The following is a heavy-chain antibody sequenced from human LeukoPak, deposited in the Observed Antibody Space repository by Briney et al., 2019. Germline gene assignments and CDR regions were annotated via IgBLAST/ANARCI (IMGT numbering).Heavy chain of an antibody. D-gene: IGHD4-17*01. Sequence: SETLSLTCTVSGGSIRSYYWSWIRQPPGKGLEWIGYIYYSGSTNYNPSLKSRVTISVDTSKNQFSLKLRSLTAADTAVYYCARMSETRNDYGDYYYFDYWGQGTLVTVSS. CDR1: GGSIRSYY. CDR3: ARMSETRNDYGDYYYFDY. V-gene: IGHV4-59*08. J-gene: IGHJ4*02. CDR2: IYYSGST.